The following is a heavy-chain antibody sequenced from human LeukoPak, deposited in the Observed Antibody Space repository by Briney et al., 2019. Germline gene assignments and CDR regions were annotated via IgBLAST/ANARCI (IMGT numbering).Heavy chain of an antibody. D-gene: IGHD6-19*01. Sequence: GGSLRLSCAASGFTFTNYWMSWVRQAPGKGLKWVANIKQDGSEKDYVDSMKGRFTISRDNAKNSVSLQMNSLRAEDTAVYYCARIGYRSSSFDYWGQGTLVTVSS. J-gene: IGHJ4*02. CDR1: GFTFTNYW. CDR3: ARIGYRSSSFDY. V-gene: IGHV3-7*01. CDR2: IKQDGSEK.